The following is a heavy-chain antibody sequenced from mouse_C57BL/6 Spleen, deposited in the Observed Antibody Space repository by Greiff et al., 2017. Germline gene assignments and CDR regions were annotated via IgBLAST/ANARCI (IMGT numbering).Heavy chain of an antibody. Sequence: EVQLQQSGTVLARPGASVKMSCKTSGYTFTSYWMHWVKQRPGQGLEWIGAIYPGNSDTSYNQKFKGKAKLTAVTSASTAYLELSSLTNEDSAVYYCTTQGDMITRYYAMDYWGQGTSVTVSS. V-gene: IGHV1-5*01. CDR2: IYPGNSDT. CDR1: GYTFTSYW. J-gene: IGHJ4*01. D-gene: IGHD2-4*01. CDR3: TTQGDMITRYYAMDY.